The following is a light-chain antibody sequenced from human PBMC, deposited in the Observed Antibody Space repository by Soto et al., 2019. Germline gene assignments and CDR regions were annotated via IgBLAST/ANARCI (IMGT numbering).Light chain of an antibody. CDR2: DAS. CDR1: QSVSSY. CDR3: QQRSNWPSYT. Sequence: EIVLTQSPATLSLSPGERATLSCRASQSVSSYLAWYQQKPGQAPRLLIYDASNRATGIPDRFSGSGSGTDVTLTISSLEPEDFAVYYCQQRSNWPSYTFGQGTQLEIK. J-gene: IGKJ2*01. V-gene: IGKV3-11*01.